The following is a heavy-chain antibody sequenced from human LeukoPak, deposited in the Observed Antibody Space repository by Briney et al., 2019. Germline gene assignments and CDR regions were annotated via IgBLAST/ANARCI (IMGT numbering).Heavy chain of an antibody. CDR2: ISYDGISK. Sequence: GGSLRLSCAASGFIFSDYAMHWVRQAPGKGLEWVAVISYDGISKYHAESVKGRLIISRDNSRNTLYLQMTSLRPEDTAVYYCARVSRVGLGTKGHHGMDVWGQGTTVTVSS. CDR1: GFIFSDYA. V-gene: IGHV3-30-3*01. CDR3: ARVSRVGLGTKGHHGMDV. J-gene: IGHJ6*02. D-gene: IGHD1-1*01.